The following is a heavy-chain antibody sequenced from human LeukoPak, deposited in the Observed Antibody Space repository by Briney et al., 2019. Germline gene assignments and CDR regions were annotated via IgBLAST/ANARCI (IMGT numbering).Heavy chain of an antibody. D-gene: IGHD1-14*01. CDR1: GGILSNHA. V-gene: IGHV1-69*04. J-gene: IGHJ3*02. Sequence: SVKVSCKASGGILSNHAVTWVRQAPGQGLQWMGRIIPMIGTAKYAQKFQGRVTFTADTSTNTAYMELSSLTSEDTALYFCAKGATVGKEALDIWGQGSLVTVSS. CDR3: AKGATVGKEALDI. CDR2: IIPMIGTA.